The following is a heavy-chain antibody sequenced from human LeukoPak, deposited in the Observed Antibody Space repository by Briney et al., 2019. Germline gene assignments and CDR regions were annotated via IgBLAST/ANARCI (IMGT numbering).Heavy chain of an antibody. CDR3: ATNILVRDIINWFDP. CDR1: GYSFADYY. D-gene: IGHD3-10*01. J-gene: IGHJ5*02. V-gene: IGHV1-2*02. Sequence: ASVKVSCKASGYSFADYYMHWVRQAPGQGLEWMGWIKPNSGGTRSAQKFQGRVTMTRETSISTDYMELSSLRYDDTAVYYCATNILVRDIINWFDPWGQGTLVTVSS. CDR2: IKPNSGGT.